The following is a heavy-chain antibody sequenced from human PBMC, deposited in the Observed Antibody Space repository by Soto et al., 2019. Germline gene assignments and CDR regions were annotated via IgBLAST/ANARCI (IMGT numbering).Heavy chain of an antibody. CDR2: ITGSGGST. J-gene: IGHJ4*02. Sequence: EVQLLESGGGSVQAGGSVRLSCVASGFTFSSYAMSWVRQAPGKGLEWVSGITGSGGSTYYADSVKGRFTISRDNSKSTLYLQMNNLRAEDTDVYYCAIDARAYWGQGTLVTVSS. CDR3: AIDARAY. V-gene: IGHV3-23*01. CDR1: GFTFSSYA.